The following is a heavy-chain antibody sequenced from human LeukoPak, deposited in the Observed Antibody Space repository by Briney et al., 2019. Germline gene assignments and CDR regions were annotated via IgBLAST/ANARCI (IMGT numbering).Heavy chain of an antibody. CDR1: GFTFSSYA. V-gene: IGHV3-23*01. Sequence: GGSLRLSCAASGFTFSSYAMSWVRQAPGKGLEWVSAISGSGGSTYYADSVKGRFTISRDNSKNTLYLQMNSLRAEDTAVYYCSLRKGYGSSTSCPYYYYYYGMDVWGQGTTVTVSS. J-gene: IGHJ6*02. D-gene: IGHD2-2*01. CDR3: SLRKGYGSSTSCPYYYYYYGMDV. CDR2: ISGSGGST.